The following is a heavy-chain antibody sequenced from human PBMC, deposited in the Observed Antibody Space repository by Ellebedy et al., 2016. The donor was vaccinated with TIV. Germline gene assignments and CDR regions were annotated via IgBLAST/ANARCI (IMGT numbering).Heavy chain of an antibody. CDR1: GFNFGSYW. V-gene: IGHV3-7*03. Sequence: GGSLRLSCAASGFNFGSYWMHWVRQAPGKGLEWVANIKTDGSEKNYVDSVKGRFTASRDNAKNSLYLQMNSLRAEDTAFYYCARDLGLCTTETCYTVLEYWGQGTLVTVSS. J-gene: IGHJ4*01. CDR3: ARDLGLCTTETCYTVLEY. D-gene: IGHD2-8*01. CDR2: IKTDGSEK.